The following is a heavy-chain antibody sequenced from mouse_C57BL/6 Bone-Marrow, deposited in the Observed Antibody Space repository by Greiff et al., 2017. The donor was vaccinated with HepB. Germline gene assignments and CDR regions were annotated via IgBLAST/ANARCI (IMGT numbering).Heavy chain of an antibody. CDR1: GYSITSGYY. CDR3: AREKTAQATSPYAMDY. J-gene: IGHJ4*01. D-gene: IGHD3-2*02. CDR2: ISYDGSN. V-gene: IGHV3-6*01. Sequence: EVQLVESGPGLVKPSQSLSLTCSVTGYSITSGYYWNWIRQFPGNKLEWMGYISYDGSNNYNPSLKNRISITRDTSKNQFFLKLNSVTTEDTATYYCAREKTAQATSPYAMDYWGQGTSVTVSS.